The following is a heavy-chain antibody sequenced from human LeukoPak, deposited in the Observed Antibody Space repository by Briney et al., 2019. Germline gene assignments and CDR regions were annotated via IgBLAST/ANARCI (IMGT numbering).Heavy chain of an antibody. V-gene: IGHV1-2*06. J-gene: IGHJ5*02. CDR3: ARSSMVDAASPGT. D-gene: IGHD2-15*01. CDR2: INPNSGVT. Sequence: ASVKVSCKASGYTFTGYYIHRVRQAPGQGLEWMGRINPNSGVTNYAQKFQGRVTMTRDTSISTAYMDLSSLTYDDTAFYYCARSSMVDAASPGTWGQGTLVTVSS. CDR1: GYTFTGYY.